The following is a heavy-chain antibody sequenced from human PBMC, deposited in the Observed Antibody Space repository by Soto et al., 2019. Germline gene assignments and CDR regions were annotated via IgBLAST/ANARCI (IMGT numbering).Heavy chain of an antibody. D-gene: IGHD2-2*01. CDR1: GGSISSYY. V-gene: IGHV4-59*01. CDR2: IYYSGST. CDR3: ARDRAGYCSSTSCYGLDY. J-gene: IGHJ4*02. Sequence: ETLSLTCTVSGGSISSYYWSWIRQPPGKGLEWIGYIYYSGSTNYNPSLKSRVTISVDTSKNQFSLKLSSVTAADTAVYYCARDRAGYCSSTSCYGLDYWGQGTLVTVSS.